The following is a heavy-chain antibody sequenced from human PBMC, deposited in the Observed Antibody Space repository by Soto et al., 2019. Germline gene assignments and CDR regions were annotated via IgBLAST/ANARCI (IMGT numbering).Heavy chain of an antibody. CDR1: GFTFDDYA. D-gene: IGHD6-6*01. V-gene: IGHV3-9*01. Sequence: GGSLRLSCAASGFTFDDYAMHWVRQAPGKGLEWVSGISWNSGSIGYADSVKGRFTISRDNAKNSLYLQMNSLRAEDTALYYCAKGDSSSLMYNWFDPWGQGTLVTVSS. J-gene: IGHJ5*02. CDR3: AKGDSSSLMYNWFDP. CDR2: ISWNSGSI.